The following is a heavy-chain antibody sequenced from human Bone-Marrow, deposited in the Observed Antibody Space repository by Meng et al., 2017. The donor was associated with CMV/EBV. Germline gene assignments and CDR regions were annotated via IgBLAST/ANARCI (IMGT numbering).Heavy chain of an antibody. CDR2: INPSGGST. CDR1: GYTFTGYY. CDR3: ARGDIVVVPAGMADAFDI. J-gene: IGHJ3*02. Sequence: ASVKVSCKASGYTFTGYYMHWVRQAPGQGLEWMGIINPSGGSTSYAQKFQGRVTMTRDTSTSTVYMELSSLRSEDTAVYYCARGDIVVVPAGMADAFDIWGQGTRVTVSS. V-gene: IGHV1-46*01. D-gene: IGHD2-2*01.